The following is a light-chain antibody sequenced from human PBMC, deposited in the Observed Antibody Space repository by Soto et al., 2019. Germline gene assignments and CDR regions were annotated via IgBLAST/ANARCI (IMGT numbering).Light chain of an antibody. CDR2: DAS. CDR1: QSVSRY. Sequence: EIVLTQSPGTLSLSPGERATLSCRASQSVSRYLAWYQQKPGQAPRLLIYDASLRATGVPARFSGSGSGTEFTLTISSLQSEDFAVYYCQQYNNWPITFGQGTRLEIK. V-gene: IGKV3-15*01. CDR3: QQYNNWPIT. J-gene: IGKJ5*01.